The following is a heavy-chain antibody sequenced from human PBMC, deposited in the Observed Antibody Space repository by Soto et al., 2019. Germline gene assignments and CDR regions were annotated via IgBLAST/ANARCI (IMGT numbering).Heavy chain of an antibody. CDR1: GYSFTNYG. CDR2: ISAYNGNT. D-gene: IGHD6-19*01. V-gene: IGHV1-18*01. Sequence: QDQLVQSGVEVKKPGASVKVSCKASGYSFTNYGITWVRQAPGQGFEWMGWISAYNGNTNSAQKFQGRVTMTTDASTSTAYLELRSLRSDDTALYYCARDRGVAPPVAGNTHYYYYMDVWGKGTTVTVSS. J-gene: IGHJ6*03. CDR3: ARDRGVAPPVAGNTHYYYYMDV.